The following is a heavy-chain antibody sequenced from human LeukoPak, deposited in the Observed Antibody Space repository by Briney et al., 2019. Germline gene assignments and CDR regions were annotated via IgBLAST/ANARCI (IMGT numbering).Heavy chain of an antibody. V-gene: IGHV4-59*04. J-gene: IGHJ4*02. CDR3: VRSSSSILHTFDY. CDR1: GDSMRSYF. CDR2: IYYSGST. D-gene: IGHD6-6*01. Sequence: SETLSLTCSVSGDSMRSYFWSWIRQPPGKGLEWIGSIYYSGSTYYNPSLKSRVTISVDTSKNQFSLKLSSVTAADTAVYYCVRSSSSILHTFDYWGQGTLVTVSS.